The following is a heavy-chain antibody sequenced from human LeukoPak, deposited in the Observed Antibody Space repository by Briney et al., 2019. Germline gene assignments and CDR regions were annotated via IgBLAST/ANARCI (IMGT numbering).Heavy chain of an antibody. CDR2: IYYSGST. J-gene: IGHJ5*02. CDR3: ARSRYIVVVPAAMLGPSRNWFDP. CDR1: AYSISSGYY. Sequence: SETLSLTCTVPAYSISSGYYWNWIRQPPGKGLEWIGYIYYSGSTNYNPSLKSRVTISVDTSKNQFSLKLSSVTAADTAVYYCARSRYIVVVPAAMLGPSRNWFDPWGQGTLVTVSS. V-gene: IGHV4-61*01. D-gene: IGHD2-2*01.